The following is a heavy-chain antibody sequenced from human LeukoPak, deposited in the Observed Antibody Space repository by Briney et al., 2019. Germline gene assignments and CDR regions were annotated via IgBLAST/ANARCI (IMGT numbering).Heavy chain of an antibody. J-gene: IGHJ4*02. V-gene: IGHV3-9*01. CDR3: AKGSDSGYNFFDY. D-gene: IGHD3-22*01. Sequence: AGRSLRLSCAASGFTFDNYALHWVRQAPGKGVEWVSGLTWNSGSIGYADSVKGRFTISRDNAQNSLYLQMNSLRPEDTAFYYCAKGSDSGYNFFDYWGQGTLVTVSS. CDR2: LTWNSGSI. CDR1: GFTFDNYA.